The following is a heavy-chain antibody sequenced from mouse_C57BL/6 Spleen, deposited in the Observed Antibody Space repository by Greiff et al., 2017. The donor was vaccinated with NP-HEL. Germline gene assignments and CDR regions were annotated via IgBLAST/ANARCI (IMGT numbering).Heavy chain of an antibody. Sequence: LVAPSQSLSITCTVSGFSLTSYGVHWVRQPPGKGLEWLVVIWSDGSTTYNSALKSRLSISKDNSKSQVFLKMNSLQTDDTAMYYCARHITTVVRDYYAMDYWGQGTSVTVSS. D-gene: IGHD1-1*01. J-gene: IGHJ4*01. V-gene: IGHV2-6-2*01. CDR3: ARHITTVVRDYYAMDY. CDR2: IWSDGST. CDR1: GFSLTSYG.